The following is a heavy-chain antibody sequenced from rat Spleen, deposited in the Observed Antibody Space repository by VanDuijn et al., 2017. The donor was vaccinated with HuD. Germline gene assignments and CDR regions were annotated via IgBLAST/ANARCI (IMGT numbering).Heavy chain of an antibody. CDR1: GFTFTNYG. CDR3: TRENWVFDY. V-gene: IGHV5-19*01. CDR2: ISPSGSTT. D-gene: IGHD5-1*01. J-gene: IGHJ2*01. Sequence: EVQLVESGGGLVQPGRSLKLSCAASGFTFTNYGMHWIRQAPTNGLEWVASISPSGSTTHYRDSVRGRFTISREDGRSTLYLQMNSLRSEDTATYYCTRENWVFDYWGQGVMVTVSS.